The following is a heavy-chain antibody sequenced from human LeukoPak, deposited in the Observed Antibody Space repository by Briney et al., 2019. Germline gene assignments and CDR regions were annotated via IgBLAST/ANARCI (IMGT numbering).Heavy chain of an antibody. V-gene: IGHV1-18*01. CDR1: GYTFNGHG. J-gene: IGHJ4*02. D-gene: IGHD3-22*01. CDR3: ARNYDSSGSDFDY. Sequence: ASVRVSCKASGYTFNGHGITWVRQAPGQGLEWMGWISAYNGNTNYAQKLQGRVTMATDPSTSTAYMELRSLRSDDTAVYYCARNYDSSGSDFDYWGQGTLVTVSS. CDR2: ISAYNGNT.